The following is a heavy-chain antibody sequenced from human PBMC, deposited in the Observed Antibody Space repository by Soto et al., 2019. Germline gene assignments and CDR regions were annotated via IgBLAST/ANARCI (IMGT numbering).Heavy chain of an antibody. CDR2: IVAGSGDT. J-gene: IGHJ4*02. CDR3: ARSFGVPAAGPFDY. CDR1: GFTFSTST. Sequence: SVKVSCKTSGFTFSTSTLQWVRLPRGQRLEWIGWIVAGSGDTNYAQNFQSRVTLTRDTSTNTAFMELTNLRSEDTALYYCARSFGVPAAGPFDYWGQGTLVTVSS. D-gene: IGHD6-13*01. V-gene: IGHV1-58*01.